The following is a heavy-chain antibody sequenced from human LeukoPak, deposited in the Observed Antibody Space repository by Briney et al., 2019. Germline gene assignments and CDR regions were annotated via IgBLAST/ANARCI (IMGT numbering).Heavy chain of an antibody. J-gene: IGHJ4*02. Sequence: GGSLRLSCAASGFTLSSYGMHWVRQAPGKGLEWVAVISYDGSNKYYADSVKGRFTISRDNSKNTLYLQMNSLRAEDTAVYYCAKDYLVWSGSYYGTDYWGQGTLVTVSS. CDR1: GFTLSSYG. CDR3: AKDYLVWSGSYYGTDY. V-gene: IGHV3-30*18. D-gene: IGHD1-26*01. CDR2: ISYDGSNK.